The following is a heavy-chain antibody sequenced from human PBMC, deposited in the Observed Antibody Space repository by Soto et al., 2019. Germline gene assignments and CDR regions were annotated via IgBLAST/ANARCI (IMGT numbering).Heavy chain of an antibody. Sequence: QVQLVQSGAEVKKPGASVKVSCKASGYTFTSYGISWVRQAPGQGLERMGWISAYNGNTNYAQKLQGRVTMTTDTSKSTAYMELRSLRSDDTAVYYCARALAAAAGTAYNWFDPWGQGTLVTVSS. CDR1: GYTFTSYG. CDR2: ISAYNGNT. D-gene: IGHD6-13*01. V-gene: IGHV1-18*04. CDR3: ARALAAAAGTAYNWFDP. J-gene: IGHJ5*02.